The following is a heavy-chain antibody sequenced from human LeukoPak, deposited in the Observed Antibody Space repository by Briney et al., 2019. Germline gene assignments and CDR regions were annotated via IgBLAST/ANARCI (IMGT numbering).Heavy chain of an antibody. D-gene: IGHD3-10*01. J-gene: IGHJ4*02. V-gene: IGHV2-70*11. CDR2: IDWDDDK. CDR1: GGSFSGYY. CDR3: ARTDYYGSGSYHY. Sequence: TLSLTCAVYGGSFSGYYWSWIRQPPGKALEWLARIDWDDDKYYSTSLKTRLTISKDTSKNQVVLTMTNMDPVDTATYYCARTDYYGSGSYHYWGQGTLVTVSS.